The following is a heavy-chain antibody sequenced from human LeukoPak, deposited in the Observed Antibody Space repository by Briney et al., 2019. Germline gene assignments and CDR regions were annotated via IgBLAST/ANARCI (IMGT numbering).Heavy chain of an antibody. D-gene: IGHD3-10*01. J-gene: IGHJ4*02. CDR1: GFTFSNYA. CDR2: ISGSGGST. CDR3: AKDRRGPFSYFDY. Sequence: PGRSLRLSCAASGFTFSNYAMSWVRQAPGKGLEWVSAISGSGGSTYYADSVKGRFTISRDNSKNTLYLQMNSLRAEDTAVYYCAKDRRGPFSYFDYWGQGTLVTVSS. V-gene: IGHV3-23*01.